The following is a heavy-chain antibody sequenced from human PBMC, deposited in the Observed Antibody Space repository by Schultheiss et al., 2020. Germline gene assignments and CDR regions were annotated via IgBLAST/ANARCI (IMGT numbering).Heavy chain of an antibody. Sequence: SQTLSLTCAVYGGSFSGYYWSWIRQPAGKGLEWIGRIYTSGSTNYNPSLKSRVTISVDTSKNRFSLNLSSVTAADTAVYYCARSYTTMGMFDPWGQGTPVTVSS. CDR1: GGSFSGYY. D-gene: IGHD5-18*01. J-gene: IGHJ5*02. V-gene: IGHV4-59*10. CDR2: IYTSGST. CDR3: ARSYTTMGMFDP.